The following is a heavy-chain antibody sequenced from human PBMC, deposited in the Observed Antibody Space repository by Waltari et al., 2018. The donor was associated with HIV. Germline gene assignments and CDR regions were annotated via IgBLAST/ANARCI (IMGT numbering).Heavy chain of an antibody. Sequence: QVQLMQSGAEVKRPGSSVTVSCKASRGTFNTYGIAWVRQAPGQGLVWMGGIIRMCGTSNDAAQSDGRLTLSADESTTTADMDLTDLTYDDTVVSFCAWTRVKTPQVDSWFDPWGRGTLVNV. CDR1: RGTFNTYG. CDR2: IIRMCGTS. V-gene: IGHV1-69*01. J-gene: IGHJ5*02. CDR3: AWTRVKTPQVDSWFDP. D-gene: IGHD3-3*01.